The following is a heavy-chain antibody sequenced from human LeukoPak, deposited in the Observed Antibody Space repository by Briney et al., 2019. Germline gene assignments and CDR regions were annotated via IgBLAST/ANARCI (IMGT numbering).Heavy chain of an antibody. Sequence: GGSLRLSCEASGFTFNYFEMNWVHQAPGEGLEWVSYISSTGNTMYYADSVQGRFTISRDNAKNSLYLQMSSLRAEDTAVYYCARESLSVSSYGAGKRTYYSYGMDVWGQGTTVTVSS. CDR2: ISSTGNTM. V-gene: IGHV3-48*03. CDR1: GFTFNYFE. D-gene: IGHD3-10*01. CDR3: ARESLSVSSYGAGKRTYYSYGMDV. J-gene: IGHJ6*02.